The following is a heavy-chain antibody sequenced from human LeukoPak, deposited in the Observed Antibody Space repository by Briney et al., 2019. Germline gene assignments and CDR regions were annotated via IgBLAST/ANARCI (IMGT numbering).Heavy chain of an antibody. V-gene: IGHV1-8*02. CDR2: MNPNSGNT. Sequence: ASVKVSCKASGYTFTGYYMHWVRQAPGQGLEWMGWMNPNSGNTGYAQKFQGRVTMTRNTSISTAYMELSSLRSEDTAVYYCARGSYYDYVWGSYRWVAGYFDYWGQGTLVTVSS. CDR3: ARGSYYDYVWGSYRWVAGYFDY. J-gene: IGHJ4*02. D-gene: IGHD3-16*02. CDR1: GYTFTGYY.